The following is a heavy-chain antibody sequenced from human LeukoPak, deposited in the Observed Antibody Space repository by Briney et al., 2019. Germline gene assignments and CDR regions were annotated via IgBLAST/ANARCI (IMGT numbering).Heavy chain of an antibody. CDR2: INSDGSST. D-gene: IGHD4-17*01. V-gene: IGHV3-74*01. Sequence: PGGSLRLSCAASGFTFSSYWMHWVRQAPGRGLVWVSRINSDGSSTSYADSVKGRFTISRDNAKNTLYLQMNSLRAEDTAVYYCARDGERGDYGAYYFDYWGQGTLVTVSS. CDR3: ARDGERGDYGAYYFDY. J-gene: IGHJ4*02. CDR1: GFTFSSYW.